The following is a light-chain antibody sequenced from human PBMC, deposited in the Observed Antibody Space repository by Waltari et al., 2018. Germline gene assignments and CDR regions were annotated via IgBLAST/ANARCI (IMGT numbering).Light chain of an antibody. CDR1: SSHIGGHY. Sequence: QSVLTQPPSASGTPGQRVTISCSGSSSHIGGHYVFWFHQLPGTAPKVLIYKDSQRPSGVPDRFSGSKSGTSASLAISGLRSEDEADYYCATWDDSLSGYVFGSGTKVTVL. CDR2: KDS. J-gene: IGLJ1*01. V-gene: IGLV1-47*01. CDR3: ATWDDSLSGYV.